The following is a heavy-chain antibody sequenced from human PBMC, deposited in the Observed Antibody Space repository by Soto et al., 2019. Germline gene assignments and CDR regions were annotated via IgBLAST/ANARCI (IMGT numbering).Heavy chain of an antibody. Sequence: GGSLRLSCAASGFTFSSYGMHWVRQAPGKGLEWVAVISYDGSNKYYADSVKGRFTISRDNSKSTLYLQMNSLRAEDTAVYYCAKDGFYYDSSVRRGYFDYWGQGTLVTVSS. V-gene: IGHV3-30*18. CDR3: AKDGFYYDSSVRRGYFDY. CDR1: GFTFSSYG. CDR2: ISYDGSNK. J-gene: IGHJ4*02. D-gene: IGHD3-22*01.